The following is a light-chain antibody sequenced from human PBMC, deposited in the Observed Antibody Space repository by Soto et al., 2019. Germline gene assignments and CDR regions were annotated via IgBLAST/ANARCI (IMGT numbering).Light chain of an antibody. V-gene: IGKV1-5*01. J-gene: IGKJ1*01. CDR3: QHYNSYPWT. CDR1: QSISSY. Sequence: DIQMTQSPSSLSASVGDRVTITCRASQSISSYLYWYQQKPGKAPKLLIYGASSLESGVPSRFSGSGSGTEFTLTIGSLQPDDFATYCCQHYNSYPWTFGQGTKVDIK. CDR2: GAS.